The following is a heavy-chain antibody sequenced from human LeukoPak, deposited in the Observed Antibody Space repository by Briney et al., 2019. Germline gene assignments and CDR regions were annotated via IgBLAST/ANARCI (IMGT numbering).Heavy chain of an antibody. V-gene: IGHV1-46*01. CDR2: INPSGGST. CDR1: GYTFTSYY. CDR3: ARERITMVRRADCFDP. D-gene: IGHD3-10*01. J-gene: IGHJ5*02. Sequence: ASVKVSCKASGYTFTSYYMHWVRQAPGQGLEWMGIINPSGGSTSYAQTFQGRVTLTRDTSTSTVYMELSSLRSEDTAVYYCARERITMVRRADCFDPWGQGTLVTVSS.